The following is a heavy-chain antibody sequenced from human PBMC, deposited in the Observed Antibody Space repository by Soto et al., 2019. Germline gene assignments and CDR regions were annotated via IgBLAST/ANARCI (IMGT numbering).Heavy chain of an antibody. D-gene: IGHD2-2*01. CDR3: AKTTSPVVPAAPGEY. CDR1: GFTFSSYA. V-gene: IGHV3-23*01. Sequence: PGGSLRLSCAASGFTFSSYAMNWVRQAPGKGLEWASGISGSAVNRYYADSVKGRFTISRDNSKNTLSLQMNSLRAEDTAVYYCAKTTSPVVPAAPGEYWGLGSLVTVSS. CDR2: ISGSAVNR. J-gene: IGHJ4*02.